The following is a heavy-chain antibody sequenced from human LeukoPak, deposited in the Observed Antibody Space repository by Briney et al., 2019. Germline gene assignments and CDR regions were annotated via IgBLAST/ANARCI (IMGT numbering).Heavy chain of an antibody. J-gene: IGHJ4*02. CDR1: GFIVSSNY. D-gene: IGHD3-16*01. Sequence: GGSLRLSCAASGFIVSSNYMSWVRQAPGNGLEWVSVIYSGGSTYYADSVKGRFTISRDNSKNTLYLQMNSLRAEDTAVYYCAREGWFESPFGGPLGSYWGQGTLVTVSS. CDR3: AREGWFESPFGGPLGSY. V-gene: IGHV3-66*01. CDR2: IYSGGST.